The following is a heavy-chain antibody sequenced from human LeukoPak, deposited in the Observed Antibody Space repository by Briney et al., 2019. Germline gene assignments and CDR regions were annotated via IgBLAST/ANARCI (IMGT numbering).Heavy chain of an antibody. V-gene: IGHV3-20*04. CDR3: ARDREGQLLWFGELGY. Sequence: GGSLRLSCAASGFVFGDYGMSWVRQAPGKGLEWVSAINWDGSTTSYADSVKGRFTISRDKAKKSLYLQMNSLRAEDTALYYCARDREGQLLWFGELGYWGQGTLVTVSS. CDR2: INWDGSTT. J-gene: IGHJ4*02. D-gene: IGHD3-10*01. CDR1: GFVFGDYG.